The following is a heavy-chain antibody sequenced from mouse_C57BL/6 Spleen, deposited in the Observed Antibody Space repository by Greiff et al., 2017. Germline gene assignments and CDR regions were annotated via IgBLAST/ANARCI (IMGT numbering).Heavy chain of an antibody. D-gene: IGHD6-2*01. J-gene: IGHJ2*01. Sequence: EVMLVESGGGLVKPGGSLKLSCAASGFTFSDYGMHWVRQAPEKGLEWVAYISRGSSTIYYTDTLKGRFTISRDNAKNTLYLQLTSLRSEDTAMYYCARSVGLSSFDYWGQGTTLTVSS. CDR2: ISRGSSTI. V-gene: IGHV5-17*01. CDR3: ARSVGLSSFDY. CDR1: GFTFSDYG.